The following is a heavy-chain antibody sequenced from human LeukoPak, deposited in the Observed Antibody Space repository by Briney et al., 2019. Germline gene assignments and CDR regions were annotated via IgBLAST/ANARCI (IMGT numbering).Heavy chain of an antibody. J-gene: IGHJ5*02. Sequence: ASVKVSCKASGYTFTSYGISGVRQAPGQGLEWMGWISAYYGNTNYAQKPQGRVTMTTDTSTSTAYMELRRLRSDDTAVYYCARELVPIAAAGTIGWFDPWGQGTLVTVSS. CDR1: GYTFTSYG. D-gene: IGHD6-13*01. CDR3: ARELVPIAAAGTIGWFDP. CDR2: ISAYYGNT. V-gene: IGHV1-18*01.